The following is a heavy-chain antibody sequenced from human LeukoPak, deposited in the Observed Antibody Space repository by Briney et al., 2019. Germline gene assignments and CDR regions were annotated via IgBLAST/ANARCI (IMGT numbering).Heavy chain of an antibody. V-gene: IGHV3-43*02. CDR3: AKVSALAARTLDY. CDR1: GFTFDEYA. Sequence: PRGSLILACAASGFTFDEYAMNWVRQATSKSLHRVSLITVAGNTYYADPVKGRFTISRDNSKKSLYLQMSSLTTEDTALYYCAKVSALAARTLDYWGQGTLVTVSS. D-gene: IGHD6-6*01. J-gene: IGHJ4*02. CDR2: ITVAGNT.